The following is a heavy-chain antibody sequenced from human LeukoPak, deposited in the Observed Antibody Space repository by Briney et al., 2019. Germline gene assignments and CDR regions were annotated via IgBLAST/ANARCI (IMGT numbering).Heavy chain of an antibody. V-gene: IGHV4-31*03. Sequence: SLSLTCTVSGGSISSGGYSWSWIRQHPWKGLEWIGYIYYSGSTYYNPSLKSRVTISVDTSKNQFSLKLSSVTAADTAVYYCAGHYYDSSGYSVGFDYWGQGTLVTVSS. D-gene: IGHD3-22*01. J-gene: IGHJ4*02. CDR2: IYYSGST. CDR3: AGHYYDSSGYSVGFDY. CDR1: GGSISSGGYS.